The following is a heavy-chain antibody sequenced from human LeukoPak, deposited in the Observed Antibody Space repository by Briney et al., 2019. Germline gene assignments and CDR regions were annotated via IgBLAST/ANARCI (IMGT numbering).Heavy chain of an antibody. Sequence: SETLSLTCTVSGGSISSHYWSWIRQPPGKGLEWIGYIYYSGSTNYNPSLKSRVTISVDTSKNQFSLKLSSVTAADTAVYYCGGGGGVWKLLLGRWFDPWGQGTLVTVSS. V-gene: IGHV4-59*11. CDR3: GGGGGVWKLLLGRWFDP. D-gene: IGHD1-26*01. CDR1: GGSISSHY. CDR2: IYYSGST. J-gene: IGHJ5*02.